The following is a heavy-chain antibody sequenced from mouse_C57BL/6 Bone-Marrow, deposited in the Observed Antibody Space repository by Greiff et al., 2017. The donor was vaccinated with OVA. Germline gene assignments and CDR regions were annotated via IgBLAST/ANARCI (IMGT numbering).Heavy chain of an antibody. CDR3: ARNYYSNYGDYFDY. J-gene: IGHJ2*01. CDR1: GFNIKNTY. V-gene: IGHV14-3*01. Sequence: VQLKESVAELVRPGASVKLSCTASGFNIKNTYMPWVKQRPEQGLEWIGRIDPANGNTKYASQFQGKVTITADTSSNTAYLQHSSHTSEDTAIYYCARNYYSNYGDYFDYWGQGTTLTVSS. CDR2: IDPANGNT. D-gene: IGHD2-5*01.